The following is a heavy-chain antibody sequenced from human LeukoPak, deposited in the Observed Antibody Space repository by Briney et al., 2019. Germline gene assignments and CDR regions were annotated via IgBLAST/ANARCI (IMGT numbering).Heavy chain of an antibody. CDR2: INPNSGGT. J-gene: IGHJ4*02. D-gene: IGHD3-9*01. Sequence: GASVKVSCKASGYTFTGYYMHWVRQAPGQGLEWMGWINPNSGGTNYVQKFRGRVTMTRDTSISTVYMELSSLRSDDTAVYYCATAFTLTGYHPPDYWGQGTLVTVSS. V-gene: IGHV1-2*02. CDR1: GYTFTGYY. CDR3: ATAFTLTGYHPPDY.